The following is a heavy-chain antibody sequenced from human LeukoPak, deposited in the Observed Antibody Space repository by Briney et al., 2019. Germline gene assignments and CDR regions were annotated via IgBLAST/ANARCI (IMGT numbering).Heavy chain of an antibody. V-gene: IGHV3-73*01. CDR2: IRSKANSYAT. CDR3: TRLGSGSSLDY. J-gene: IGHJ4*02. D-gene: IGHD3-10*01. Sequence: PGGSLRLSCAASGFTFSGSAMHWVRQASGKGPEWVGRIRSKANSYATAYAASVKGRFTISRDDSKNTAYLQMNSLKTEDTAVYYCTRLGSGSSLDYWGQGTLVTVSS. CDR1: GFTFSGSA.